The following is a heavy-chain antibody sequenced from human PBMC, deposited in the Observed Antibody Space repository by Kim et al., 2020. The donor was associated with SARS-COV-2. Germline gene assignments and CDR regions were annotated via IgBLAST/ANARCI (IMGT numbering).Heavy chain of an antibody. J-gene: IGHJ4*02. CDR3: ASTYGDYDYYFDY. Sequence: VSVKSRITLNPDTSKNHFSLRLNSVTPDDTAVYYCASTYGDYDYYFDYWGQGTLVTVSS. V-gene: IGHV6-1*01. D-gene: IGHD4-17*01.